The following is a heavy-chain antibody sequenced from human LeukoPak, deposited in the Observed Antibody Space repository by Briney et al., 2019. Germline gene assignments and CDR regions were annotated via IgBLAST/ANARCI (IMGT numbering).Heavy chain of an antibody. CDR3: ARLRYCSSTSCP. V-gene: IGHV4-34*01. CDR1: GFTFSDYY. D-gene: IGHD2-2*01. J-gene: IGHJ5*02. CDR2: INHSGST. Sequence: LRLSCAASGFTFSDYYMSWIRQPPGKGLEWIGEINHSGSTNYNPSLKSRVTISVDTSKNQFSLKLSSVTAADTAVYYCARLRYCSSTSCPWGQGTLVTVSS.